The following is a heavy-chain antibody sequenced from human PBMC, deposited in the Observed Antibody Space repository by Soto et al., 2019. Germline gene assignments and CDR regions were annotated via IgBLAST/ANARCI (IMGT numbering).Heavy chain of an antibody. J-gene: IGHJ3*02. V-gene: IGHV3-7*01. CDR1: GFTFSSYG. D-gene: IGHD2-8*01. CDR2: IKQDGSEK. Sequence: GGSLRLSCAASGFTFSSYGMHWVRQAPGKGLEWVANIKQDGSEKYYVDSVKGRFTISRDNAKNSLYLQMNSLRAEDTAVYYCARVRGDIVLMVYAIRYAFDIWGQGTMVTVSS. CDR3: ARVRGDIVLMVYAIRYAFDI.